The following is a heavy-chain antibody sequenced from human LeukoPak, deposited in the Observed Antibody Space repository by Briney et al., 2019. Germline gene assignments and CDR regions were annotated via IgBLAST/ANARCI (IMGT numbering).Heavy chain of an antibody. Sequence: PGGSLRLSCAGSGFSLSSHSMNWVRQAPGKGLEWVANINQDGTEKYYVDSVKGRFTISRDNAKNSLDLQMNSLRVEDTGIYYCVKVAKYYYGSETYYFFEHWGQGTPVTASS. CDR2: INQDGTEK. CDR3: VKVAKYYYGSETYYFFEH. V-gene: IGHV3-7*01. J-gene: IGHJ4*02. D-gene: IGHD3-10*01. CDR1: GFSLSSHS.